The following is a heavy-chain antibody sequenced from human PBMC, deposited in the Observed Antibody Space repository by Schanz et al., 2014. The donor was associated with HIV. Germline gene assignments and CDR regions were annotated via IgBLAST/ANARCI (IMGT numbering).Heavy chain of an antibody. Sequence: VHLVESGGGLVQPGRSLRLSCAASGFTFDEYAMHWVRQAPGKGLEWVSSISGGSGSTFYADSVKGRFTISRVNSKNTLYLQMNSLRAEDTAVYYCAKDIEVVVAAMGFDYWGQGTLVTVSS. CDR1: GFTFDEYA. D-gene: IGHD2-15*01. V-gene: IGHV3-23*04. CDR3: AKDIEVVVAAMGFDY. J-gene: IGHJ4*02. CDR2: ISGGSGST.